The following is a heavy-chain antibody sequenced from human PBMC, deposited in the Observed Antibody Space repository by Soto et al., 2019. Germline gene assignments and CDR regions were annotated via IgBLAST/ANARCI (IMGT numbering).Heavy chain of an antibody. CDR1: GGSISSYY. CDR2: IYYSGST. V-gene: IGHV4-59*01. J-gene: IGHJ6*02. CDR3: ARFSPYYYGMDV. Sequence: QVQLQESGPGLVKPSETLSLTCTVSGGSISSYYWSWIRQHPGKGLEWIGYIYYSGSTNYNPSLKSRVTISVDTSKNQFSLKLSSVTAADTAVYYCARFSPYYYGMDVWGQGTTVTVSS.